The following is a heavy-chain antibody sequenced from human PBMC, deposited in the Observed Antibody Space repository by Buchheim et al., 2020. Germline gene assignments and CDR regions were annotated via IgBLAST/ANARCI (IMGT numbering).Heavy chain of an antibody. CDR2: IWYDGSNK. Sequence: QVQLVESGGGVVQPGRSLRLSCAASGFTFSSYGMHWVRQAPGKGLEWVAVIWYDGSNKYYADSVKGRFTISRDNSKNTLYLQMNSLRAEDTAVYYCARGGARRPTAGGYYYYYGMDVWGQGTT. CDR3: ARGGARRPTAGGYYYYYGMDV. CDR1: GFTFSSYG. J-gene: IGHJ6*02. V-gene: IGHV3-33*01. D-gene: IGHD2-21*02.